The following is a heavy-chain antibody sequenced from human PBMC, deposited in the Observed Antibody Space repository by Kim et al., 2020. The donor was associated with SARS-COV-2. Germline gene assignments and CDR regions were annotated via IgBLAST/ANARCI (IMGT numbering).Heavy chain of an antibody. V-gene: IGHV3-7*01. J-gene: IGHJ1*01. D-gene: IGHD5-18*01. Sequence: GGSLRLSCAASGFTFSSYWMSWVRQAPGMGLEWVANIKQDGSGKYYVDSVKGRFTISRDNAKNSLYLQMNSLRAEDTAVYYCASDGYSYGFVQHWGQGTLVGVSS. CDR2: IKQDGSGK. CDR1: GFTFSSYW. CDR3: ASDGYSYGFVQH.